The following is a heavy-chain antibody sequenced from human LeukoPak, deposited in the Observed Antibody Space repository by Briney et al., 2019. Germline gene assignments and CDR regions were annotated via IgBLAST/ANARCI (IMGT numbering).Heavy chain of an antibody. CDR2: ISGSGGST. J-gene: IGHJ3*02. CDR3: AKEPFRYLRCAFDI. V-gene: IGHV3-23*01. Sequence: PGGSLRLSCAASGFTFSNYALSWVRQAPGKGLEWVSGISGSGGSTYYEDSVKGRFTISRDNSESTLYLQMNSLRAEDTAVYYCAKEPFRYLRCAFDIWGQGTMVTVSS. D-gene: IGHD2-21*01. CDR1: GFTFSNYA.